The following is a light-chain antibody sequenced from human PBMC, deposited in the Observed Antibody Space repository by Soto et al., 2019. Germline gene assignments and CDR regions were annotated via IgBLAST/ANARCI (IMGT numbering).Light chain of an antibody. CDR1: QTISTY. CDR2: DAS. CDR3: QQSFSRPMYT. Sequence: DIQMTQSPSSLSASVGDRVMITCPASQTISTYLNWYQQKPGTAPKLLIYDASTLQSGVPSRFSGSGSGTDFTLTISNLQPEDFATFYCQQSFSRPMYTFGQGTKVDIK. V-gene: IGKV1-39*01. J-gene: IGKJ2*01.